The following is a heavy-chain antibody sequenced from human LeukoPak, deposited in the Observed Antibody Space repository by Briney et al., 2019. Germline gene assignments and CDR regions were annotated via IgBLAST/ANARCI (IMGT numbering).Heavy chain of an antibody. D-gene: IGHD3-22*01. CDR3: ARRGYSDSSGYDY. V-gene: IGHV3-23*01. J-gene: IGHJ4*02. Sequence: PGGSLRLSCAASGFTFSNHGINWVRQAPGKGLEWVSGISPSGDITYYTDSVQGRFTISRDNAKNSVYLQINSLRAEDTAIYYCARRGYSDSSGYDYWGQGTLVTVSS. CDR2: ISPSGDIT. CDR1: GFTFSNHG.